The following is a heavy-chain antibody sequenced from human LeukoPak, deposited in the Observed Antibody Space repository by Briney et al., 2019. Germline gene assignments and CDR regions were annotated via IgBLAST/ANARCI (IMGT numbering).Heavy chain of an antibody. V-gene: IGHV4-34*01. D-gene: IGHD5/OR15-5a*01. CDR3: AREGVSVTNFEY. Sequence: SETLSLTCAAYGESFSGFYWSWIRQSPGKGLEWIGEINHGGSTNYNPSLKTRVTISVDTSKNQFSLKLRSVTAADTAVYYCAREGVSVTNFEYWSQGTLVTVSS. CDR1: GESFSGFY. J-gene: IGHJ4*02. CDR2: INHGGST.